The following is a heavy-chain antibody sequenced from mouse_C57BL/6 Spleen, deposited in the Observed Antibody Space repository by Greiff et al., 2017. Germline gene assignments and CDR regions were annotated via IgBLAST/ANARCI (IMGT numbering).Heavy chain of an antibody. V-gene: IGHV14-2*01. CDR2: IDPEDGDT. Sequence: VQLQQSGAELVKPGASVKLSCTASGFNIKDYYMHWVKQRTEQGLEWIGRIDPEDGDTKYDPKFQGKATRTADTSSNTAYLQLSSLTSEDTAVYYCASYDCYSWFAYWGQGTLVTVSA. J-gene: IGHJ3*01. CDR1: GFNIKDYY. CDR3: ASYDCYSWFAY. D-gene: IGHD2-3*01.